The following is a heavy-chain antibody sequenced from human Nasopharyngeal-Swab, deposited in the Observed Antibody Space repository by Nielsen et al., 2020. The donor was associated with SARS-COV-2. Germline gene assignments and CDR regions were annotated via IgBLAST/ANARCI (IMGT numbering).Heavy chain of an antibody. D-gene: IGHD2-15*01. CDR2: INSDGSII. CDR3: LCGETTPSDY. V-gene: IGHV3-74*01. Sequence: VRQAPGKGLVWVSRINSDGSIIDYADSVKGRFTISRDNARNTLNLQMNSLRAEDTALYYCLCGETTPSDYWGQGTLVTVSS. J-gene: IGHJ4*02.